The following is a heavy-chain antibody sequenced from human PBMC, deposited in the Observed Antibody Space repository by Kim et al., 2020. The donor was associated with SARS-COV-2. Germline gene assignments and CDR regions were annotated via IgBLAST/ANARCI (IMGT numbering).Heavy chain of an antibody. J-gene: IGHJ6*02. D-gene: IGHD3-9*01. Sequence: SVKVSCKASGGTFSSYAISWVRQAPGQGLEWMGGIIPIFGTANYAQKFQGRVTITADESTSTAYMELSSLRSEDTAVYYCARDHADNYDILTGRTQNYYYGMDVWGQGTTVTVSS. CDR2: IIPIFGTA. CDR1: GGTFSSYA. V-gene: IGHV1-69*13. CDR3: ARDHADNYDILTGRTQNYYYGMDV.